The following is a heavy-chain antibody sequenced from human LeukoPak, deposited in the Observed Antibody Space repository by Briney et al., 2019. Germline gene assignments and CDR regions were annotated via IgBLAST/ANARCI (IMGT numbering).Heavy chain of an antibody. CDR1: GGSISSYY. CDR3: ARTTEGGYTYGYFYYYYMDV. J-gene: IGHJ6*03. CDR2: IYYSGST. V-gene: IGHV4-59*01. D-gene: IGHD5-18*01. Sequence: SQALSLTCTVTGGSISSYYWSWIGQPPGKGLEGSGYIYYSGSTNYNPSLKSRVTISVDTSKNQFSLKLTSVTAADTAVYYCARTTEGGYTYGYFYYYYMDVWGKGTTVTISS.